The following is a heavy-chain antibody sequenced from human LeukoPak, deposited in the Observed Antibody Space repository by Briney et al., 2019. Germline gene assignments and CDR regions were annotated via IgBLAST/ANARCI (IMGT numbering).Heavy chain of an antibody. CDR1: GFTFSSYA. CDR2: ISGSGGST. CDR3: AKGIAVAGTFDFDY. Sequence: PGGSLRLSCAASGFTFSSYAMSRVRQAPGKGLEWVSAISGSGGSTYYADSVKGRFTISRDNSKNTLYLQMNSLRAEDTAVYYCAKGIAVAGTFDFDYWGQGTLVTVSS. J-gene: IGHJ4*02. V-gene: IGHV3-23*01. D-gene: IGHD6-19*01.